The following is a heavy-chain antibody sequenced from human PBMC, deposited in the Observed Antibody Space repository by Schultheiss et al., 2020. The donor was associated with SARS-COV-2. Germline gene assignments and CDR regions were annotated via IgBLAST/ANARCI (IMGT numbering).Heavy chain of an antibody. CDR3: AREGRDGSWFDP. J-gene: IGHJ5*02. Sequence: SETLSLTCTVSGGSISSYYWSWIRQHPGKGLEWIGYIYYSGSTYYNPSLKSRVTISVDTSKNQFSLKLSSVTAADTAVYYCAREGRDGSWFDPWGQGTLVTVSS. CDR2: IYYSGST. D-gene: IGHD1-26*01. V-gene: IGHV4-59*12. CDR1: GGSISSYY.